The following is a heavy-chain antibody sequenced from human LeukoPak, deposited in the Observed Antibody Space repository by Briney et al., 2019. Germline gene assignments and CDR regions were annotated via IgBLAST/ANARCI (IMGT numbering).Heavy chain of an antibody. CDR3: ARDTSGNDAFDI. J-gene: IGHJ3*02. D-gene: IGHD3-22*01. CDR2: INHSGST. Sequence: SETLSLTCAVSGGSFSGYYWSRIRQPPGKGLEWIGEINHSGSTNYNPSLKSRVTISVDTSKNQFSLKLSSVTAADTAVYYCARDTSGNDAFDIWGQGTMVTVSS. V-gene: IGHV4-34*01. CDR1: GGSFSGYY.